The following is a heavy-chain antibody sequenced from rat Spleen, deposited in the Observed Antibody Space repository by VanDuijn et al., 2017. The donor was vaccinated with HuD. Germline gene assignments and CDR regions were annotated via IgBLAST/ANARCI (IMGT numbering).Heavy chain of an antibody. J-gene: IGHJ2*01. D-gene: IGHD1-12*02. CDR3: ASDYGSYYHY. Sequence: EVQVLESGGGLVQPGNSLKLSCATSGFTFSTAWMYWYRQFPEKRLEWVARIKAKSNNYATDYTESVKGRFTISRDDSKSSIYLQMNNLKEEDTAIYYCASDYGSYYHYLGPGVMVTVSS. CDR2: IKAKSNNYAT. V-gene: IGHV6-6*01. CDR1: GFTFSTAW.